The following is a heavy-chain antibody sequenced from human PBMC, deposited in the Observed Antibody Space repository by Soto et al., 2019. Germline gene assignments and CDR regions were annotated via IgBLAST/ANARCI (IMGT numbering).Heavy chain of an antibody. Sequence: QVQLVQSGAEVKKPGASVKVSCKASGDTFTDYYIHWVRQAPGQGLEWMGTVNPSGGHTTYAQHFLGRMTXTXXXSXXTLYMELTSLPSEDTAVYYCARGGHVVVVTAALDYWGQGTLVTASS. CDR3: ARGGHVVVVTAALDY. CDR1: GDTFTDYY. CDR2: VNPSGGHT. J-gene: IGHJ4*02. D-gene: IGHD2-21*02. V-gene: IGHV1-46*01.